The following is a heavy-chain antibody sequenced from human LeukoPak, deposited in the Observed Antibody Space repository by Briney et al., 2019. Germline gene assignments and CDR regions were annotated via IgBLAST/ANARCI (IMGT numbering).Heavy chain of an antibody. CDR3: TRPSYDSSVSGVVY. V-gene: IGHV3-73*01. Sequence: GGSLRLSCATSGFTFSGSAIHWVRQASGKGLEWVGRIRSKANSYATTDAASVKGRFTISRDDSKDTAYLQMNSLKTEDTAVYYCTRPSYDSSVSGVVYWGQGTLVTVSS. J-gene: IGHJ4*02. CDR1: GFTFSGSA. D-gene: IGHD3-22*01. CDR2: IRSKANSYAT.